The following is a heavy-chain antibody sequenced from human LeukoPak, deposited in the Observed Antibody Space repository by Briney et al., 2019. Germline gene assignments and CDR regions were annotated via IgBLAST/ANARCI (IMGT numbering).Heavy chain of an antibody. V-gene: IGHV1-18*01. J-gene: IGHJ6*02. Sequence: ASVKVSCKASGYTFTSYGISWVRQAPGQGLEWMGWISAYNGNTNYAQKLQGRVTMTTDTSTSTAYMELRSLRSDDTAVYYCARDLLPGSGSYPYYYYGMDVWGQGTTVTVSS. CDR2: ISAYNGNT. D-gene: IGHD3-10*02. CDR1: GYTFTSYG. CDR3: ARDLLPGSGSYPYYYYGMDV.